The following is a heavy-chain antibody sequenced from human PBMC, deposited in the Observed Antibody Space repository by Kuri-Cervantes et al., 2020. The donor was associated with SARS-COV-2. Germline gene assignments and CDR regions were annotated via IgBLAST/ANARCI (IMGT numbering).Heavy chain of an antibody. J-gene: IGHJ6*02. D-gene: IGHD2-2*02. V-gene: IGHV3-21*01. Sequence: GESLKISCAASGFTFSSYSMNWVRQAPGKGLEWVSSISSSSSYIYYADSVKGRFTISRDNAKNSLYLQMNSLRAEDTAVYYCAEDIVVVPAAIHYYYGMDVWGQGTTVTVSS. CDR2: ISSSSSYI. CDR1: GFTFSSYS. CDR3: AEDIVVVPAAIHYYYGMDV.